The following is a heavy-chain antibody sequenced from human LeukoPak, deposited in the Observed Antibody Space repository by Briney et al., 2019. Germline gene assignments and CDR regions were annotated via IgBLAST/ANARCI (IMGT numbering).Heavy chain of an antibody. CDR2: IYSSGST. V-gene: IGHV4-59*12. CDR1: GGSISNYF. J-gene: IGHJ4*02. Sequence: PSETLSLTCTVSGGSISNYFWNWIRQPPGRDLEWIAYIYSSGSTDYNPSLESRVTLSVDTSKNQFSLKLSSVTAADTAVYYCARVGAARPAFDYWGQGTLVTVSS. D-gene: IGHD6-6*01. CDR3: ARVGAARPAFDY.